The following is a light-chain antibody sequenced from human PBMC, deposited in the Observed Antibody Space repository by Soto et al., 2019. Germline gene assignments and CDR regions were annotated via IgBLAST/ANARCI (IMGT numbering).Light chain of an antibody. V-gene: IGKV1-5*03. CDR3: QQCSIYPWT. J-gene: IGKJ1*01. CDR1: QSISSW. CDR2: KAS. Sequence: DIQMTQSPSTLSASVGDRVTITCRASQSISSWLAWYQQKPAKAPKLLIYKASSLQSGVPSRFSGSGSETEFTLTISSLQPDDFAAYYCQQCSIYPWTFGQGTKVEIK.